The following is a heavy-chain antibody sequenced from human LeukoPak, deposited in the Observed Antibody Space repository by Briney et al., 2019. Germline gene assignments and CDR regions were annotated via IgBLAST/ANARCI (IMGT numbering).Heavy chain of an antibody. Sequence: SETLSLTCTVSGGSISISNYYWGWIRQSPGKGLEWIGSIYYSGSTYYNPSLRSRVTISVDMSKIQFSLKLISVTAADTAVYFCARAPSGYNSGWHTSLGGYFDYWGQGTLLTVSS. CDR3: ARAPSGYNSGWHTSLGGYFDY. CDR1: GGSISISNYY. J-gene: IGHJ4*02. V-gene: IGHV4-39*07. D-gene: IGHD6-19*01. CDR2: IYYSGST.